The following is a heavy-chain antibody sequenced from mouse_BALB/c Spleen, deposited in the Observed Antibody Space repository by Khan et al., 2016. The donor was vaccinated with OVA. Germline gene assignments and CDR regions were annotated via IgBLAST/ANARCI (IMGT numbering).Heavy chain of an antibody. D-gene: IGHD3-1*01. Sequence: VQLQESGAELMKPGASVKISCKASGYTFSTYWIEWVKQRPGHGLEWIGEILPRSGSTNYNEKFKGKATFTADTSSNTAYMQPSSLTSEDSAVYYCASTARAYYYAMDYWGQGTSVTVSS. CDR1: GYTFSTYW. CDR2: ILPRSGST. V-gene: IGHV1-9*01. J-gene: IGHJ4*01. CDR3: ASTARAYYYAMDY.